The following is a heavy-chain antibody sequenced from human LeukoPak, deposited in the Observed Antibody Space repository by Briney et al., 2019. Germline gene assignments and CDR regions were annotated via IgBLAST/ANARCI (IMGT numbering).Heavy chain of an antibody. CDR3: ARDYEQWLVLYYFDY. V-gene: IGHV1-46*01. Sequence: ASVKVSCKASGYTFTSYYMHWVRQAPGQGLEWMGIINPSGGSTSYAQKFQGRVTMTRDTSTSTVYMELSSLRSEDTAVYYCARDYEQWLVLYYFDYWGQGTLVTVSS. D-gene: IGHD6-19*01. CDR2: INPSGGST. CDR1: GYTFTSYY. J-gene: IGHJ4*02.